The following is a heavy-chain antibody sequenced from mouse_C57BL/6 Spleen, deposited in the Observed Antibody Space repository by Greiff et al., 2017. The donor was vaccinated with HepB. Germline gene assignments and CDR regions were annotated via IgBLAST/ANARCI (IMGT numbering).Heavy chain of an antibody. CDR3: ARPFITTVVATTDY. CDR1: GYTFTSYG. V-gene: IGHV1-81*01. Sequence: VKLVESGAELARPGASVKLSCKASGYTFTSYGISWVKQRTGQGLEWIGEIYPRSGNTYYNEKFKGKATLTADKSSSTAYMELRSLTSEDSAVYFCARPFITTVVATTDYWGQGTTLTVSS. CDR2: IYPRSGNT. D-gene: IGHD1-1*01. J-gene: IGHJ2*01.